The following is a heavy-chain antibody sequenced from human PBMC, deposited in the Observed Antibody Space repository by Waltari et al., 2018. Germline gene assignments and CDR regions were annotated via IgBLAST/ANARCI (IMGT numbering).Heavy chain of an antibody. J-gene: IGHJ6*03. CDR3: ARAYSNYDFFQYMDV. V-gene: IGHV3-30*04. CDR1: GSNFNSFA. D-gene: IGHD4-4*01. Sequence: QVQLVVAGGGVVQPGRSLRLPCSASGSNFNSFAMHWVRRAPGKGLEWVAVVSYDGSRQYYADSVKSRFTISRDNFRNALFLQMNGLTTEDTAVYYCARAYSNYDFFQYMDVWGRGTTVTVSS. CDR2: VSYDGSRQ.